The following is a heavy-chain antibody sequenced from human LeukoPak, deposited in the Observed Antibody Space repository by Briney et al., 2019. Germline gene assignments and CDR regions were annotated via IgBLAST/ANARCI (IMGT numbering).Heavy chain of an antibody. V-gene: IGHV4-38-2*02. CDR1: GYSISSGYY. CDR2: IYHSGST. Sequence: SETLSLTCTVSGYSISSGYYWGWIRQPPGKGLEWIGSIYHSGSTYYNPSLKSRVTISVDTSKNQFSLKLSSVTAADTAVYYCARGFRVGATGAFGYWGQGTLVTVSS. CDR3: ARGFRVGATGAFGY. J-gene: IGHJ4*02. D-gene: IGHD1-26*01.